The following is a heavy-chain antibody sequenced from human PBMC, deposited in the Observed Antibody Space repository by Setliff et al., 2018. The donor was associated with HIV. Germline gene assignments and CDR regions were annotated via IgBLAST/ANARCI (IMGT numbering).Heavy chain of an antibody. CDR2: ISGYTGIT. V-gene: IGHV1-18*01. CDR3: ARDAGTGGPGRWVDP. CDR1: GYIFSHYG. D-gene: IGHD1-1*01. Sequence: RASVKVSCKISGYIFSHYGVTWVRQAPGQGLEYMGYISGYTGITHYAQSFQGRVTMTTDPSKYTAYMELRSLKYDDTAVYYCARDAGTGGPGRWVDPWGQGTMVTVSS. J-gene: IGHJ5*02.